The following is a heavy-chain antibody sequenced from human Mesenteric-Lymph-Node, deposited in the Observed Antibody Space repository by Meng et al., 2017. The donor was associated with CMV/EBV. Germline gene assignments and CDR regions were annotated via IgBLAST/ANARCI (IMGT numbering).Heavy chain of an antibody. D-gene: IGHD2-21*01. CDR1: GFTFSSYW. V-gene: IGHV3-74*01. J-gene: IGHJ4*02. Sequence: GESLKISCAASGFTFSSYWMHWVRQAPGKGLEWVSLISWDAGNTYYADSVKGRFTVSRDNAKNTLFLQMNNLRGEDTAVYYCVRGGSTYYGYWGQGSLVTVSS. CDR3: VRGGSTYYGY. CDR2: ISWDAGNT.